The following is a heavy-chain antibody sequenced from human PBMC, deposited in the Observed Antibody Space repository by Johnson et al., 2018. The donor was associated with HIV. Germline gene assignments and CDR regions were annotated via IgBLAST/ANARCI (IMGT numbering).Heavy chain of an antibody. V-gene: IGHV3-15*01. CDR2: IKRKTDGGTI. CDR1: GFTFSNAW. Sequence: VQLVESGGGLVKPGGSLRLSCAASGFTFSNAWMSWVRQAPGKGLEWVGRIKRKTDGGTIDYAAPVKGRFIISRDDSKNTLYVQMNSMKTEDTGVYYCSTGDYGAFDMWGQGTMVTVSS. J-gene: IGHJ3*02. CDR3: STGDYGAFDM. D-gene: IGHD3-16*01.